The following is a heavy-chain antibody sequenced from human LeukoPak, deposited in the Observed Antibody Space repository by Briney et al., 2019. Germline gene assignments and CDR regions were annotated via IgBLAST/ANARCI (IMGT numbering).Heavy chain of an antibody. D-gene: IGHD6-6*01. CDR3: ARARRSDFDY. Sequence: SETLSLTCTVSGASMSSYYWSWIRQPAGKGLEWIGRVYTSGNSNYNPSLKSRVTISLDTSKNQFSLKLDSVTAADTAVYYCARARRSDFDYWGQGTLVTVSS. CDR1: GASMSSYY. V-gene: IGHV4-4*07. J-gene: IGHJ4*02. CDR2: VYTSGNS.